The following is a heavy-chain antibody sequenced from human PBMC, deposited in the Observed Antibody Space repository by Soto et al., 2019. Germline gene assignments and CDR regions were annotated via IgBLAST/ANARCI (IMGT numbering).Heavy chain of an antibody. CDR1: GDSVSSNSAA. V-gene: IGHV6-1*01. D-gene: IGHD6-13*01. CDR2: TYYRAKWYN. CDR3: ARAKQLPPNRFDP. Sequence: PSQTLSLTCAISGDSVSSNSAAWSWIRQSPARGLEWLGRTYYRAKWYNDYAVSVKSRITINPDTSKNQFSLQLNSVTPEDTAVYYCARAKQLPPNRFDPWGQATLVTVSS. J-gene: IGHJ5*02.